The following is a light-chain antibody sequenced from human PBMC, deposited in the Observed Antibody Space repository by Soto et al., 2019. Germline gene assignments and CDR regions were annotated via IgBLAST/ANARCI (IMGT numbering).Light chain of an antibody. CDR1: RSDVGGYNY. CDR3: SAYAGSNNIVV. J-gene: IGLJ2*01. CDR2: VVS. Sequence: QSALTQPPSASGSPGQSVTISCTGTRSDVGGYNYVSWYQQHPGKAPKLMIYVVSKRPSGVPDRFSGSKSGNTASLTVSGLQAEDEADYYCSAYAGSNNIVVFGGGTKDTVL. V-gene: IGLV2-8*01.